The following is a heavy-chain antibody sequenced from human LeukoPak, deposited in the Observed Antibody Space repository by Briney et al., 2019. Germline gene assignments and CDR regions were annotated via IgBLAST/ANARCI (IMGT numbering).Heavy chain of an antibody. J-gene: IGHJ4*02. V-gene: IGHV3-33*01. CDR3: ARGNGYSYGYLDY. D-gene: IGHD5-18*01. CDR1: GYTFSSYG. CDR2: IWYDGSNK. Sequence: GGSLRLSCAASGYTFSSYGMHWVRQAPGKGLQWVAVIWYDGSNKYYADSVKGRFTISRDNSKNTLYLQMNSLRAEDTAVYYCARGNGYSYGYLDYWGQGTLVTVSS.